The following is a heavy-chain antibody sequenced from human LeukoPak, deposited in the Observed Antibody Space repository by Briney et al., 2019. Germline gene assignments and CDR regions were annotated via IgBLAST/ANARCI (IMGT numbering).Heavy chain of an antibody. CDR3: ARGLLYYYDSSGRIFDY. Sequence: GGSLRLSCAASGFTFSSYSMNWVRQAPGKGLEWVSSISSSSSYIYYADSVKGRFTISRDNAKNSLYLQMNSLRAEDTAVYYCARGLLYYYDSSGRIFDYWGQGTLVTVSS. V-gene: IGHV3-21*01. D-gene: IGHD3-22*01. J-gene: IGHJ4*02. CDR2: ISSSSSYI. CDR1: GFTFSSYS.